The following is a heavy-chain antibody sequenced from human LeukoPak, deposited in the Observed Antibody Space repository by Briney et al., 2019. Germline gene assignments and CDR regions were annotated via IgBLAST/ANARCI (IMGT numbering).Heavy chain of an antibody. J-gene: IGHJ4*02. CDR3: ARDYGGTVTNPGGFDY. Sequence: GGSLRLSCAASGFTFSSYAMSWVRQAPGKGLEWVALIWYDGSNKYYADFVKGRFTISRDNSKNTLYLQMNSLRAEDTAVYYCARDYGGTVTNPGGFDYWGQGTLVTVSS. V-gene: IGHV3-33*08. CDR2: IWYDGSNK. D-gene: IGHD4-17*01. CDR1: GFTFSSYA.